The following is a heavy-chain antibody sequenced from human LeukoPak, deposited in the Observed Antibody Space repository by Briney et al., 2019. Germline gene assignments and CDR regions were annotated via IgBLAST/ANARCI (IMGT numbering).Heavy chain of an antibody. CDR3: ATSIAAAGTLDY. CDR1: GGSISSYF. CDR2: IYNSGST. J-gene: IGHJ4*02. Sequence: PSETLSLTCTVSGGSISSYFWSWIRQPPGKEPECIGYIYNSGSTKYNPSLKSRVTISVDTSKNQFSLKLSSAATADTAVYYCATSIAAAGTLDYWGQGTLVTVSS. V-gene: IGHV4-59*01. D-gene: IGHD6-13*01.